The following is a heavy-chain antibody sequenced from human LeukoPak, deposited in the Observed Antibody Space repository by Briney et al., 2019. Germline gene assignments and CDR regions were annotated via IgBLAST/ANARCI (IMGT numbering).Heavy chain of an antibody. CDR2: VSGSGDST. V-gene: IGHV3-23*01. CDR3: AKGNIAAAATSLHFDY. D-gene: IGHD6-13*01. Sequence: GGSLRLSCAASGFTFSSYAMSWVRQAPGKGLEWVSGVSGSGDSTYYADSVKGRFTISRDNSKNTLYLQMNSLRAEDTALYYCAKGNIAAAATSLHFDYWGQGTLVTVSS. CDR1: GFTFSSYA. J-gene: IGHJ4*02.